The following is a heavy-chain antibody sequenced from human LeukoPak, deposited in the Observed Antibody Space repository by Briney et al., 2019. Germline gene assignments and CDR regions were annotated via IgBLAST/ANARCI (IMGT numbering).Heavy chain of an antibody. CDR1: GFTFSSYA. J-gene: IGHJ4*02. CDR2: ISGSGGST. CDR3: ARELIIAAAGIVNLFDY. Sequence: PGWSLRLSCAASGFTFSSYAMSWVRQAPGKGLEWVSAISGSGGSTYYADSVKGRFTISRDNSKNTLYLQMNSLRAEDTAVYYCARELIIAAAGIVNLFDYWGQGTLVTVSS. V-gene: IGHV3-23*01. D-gene: IGHD6-13*01.